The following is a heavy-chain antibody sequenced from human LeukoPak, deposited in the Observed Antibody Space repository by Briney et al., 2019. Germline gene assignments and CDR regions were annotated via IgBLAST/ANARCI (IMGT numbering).Heavy chain of an antibody. CDR2: IKQDGSEK. Sequence: PGGSLRLSCAASPFTFSSDWMSWVRQAPGKGLEWVANIKQDGSEKYYVDSVKGRFTISRDNAKNSLYLQMNSLRAEDTAVYYCARWGRDIVVVPAASSAYYYYYYMGVWGKGTTVTISS. V-gene: IGHV3-7*01. J-gene: IGHJ6*03. D-gene: IGHD2-2*01. CDR3: ARWGRDIVVVPAASSAYYYYYYMGV. CDR1: PFTFSSDW.